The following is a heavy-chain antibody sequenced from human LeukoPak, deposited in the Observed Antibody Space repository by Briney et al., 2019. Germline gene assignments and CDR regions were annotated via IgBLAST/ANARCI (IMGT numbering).Heavy chain of an antibody. J-gene: IGHJ4*02. V-gene: IGHV3-15*01. CDR3: TTAVYLTGYEY. CDR1: GFTFSNAW. CDR2: IKSKTDGGTT. Sequence: GGSLRLSCAASGFTFSNAWMTWVRQAPGKGLEWVGRIKSKTDGGTTEYAAPVKDRFTISRDDSKNTMYVQMNSLKTEDTAVYYCTTAVYLTGYEYWGQGTLVTVSS. D-gene: IGHD3-9*01.